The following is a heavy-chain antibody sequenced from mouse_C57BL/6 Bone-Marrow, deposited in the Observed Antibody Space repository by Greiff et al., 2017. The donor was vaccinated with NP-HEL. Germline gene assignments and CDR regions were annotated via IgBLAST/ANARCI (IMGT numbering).Heavy chain of an antibody. V-gene: IGHV1-54*01. CDR2: INPGSGGT. Sequence: QVQLKQSGAELVRPGTSVKVSCKASGYAFTNYLIEWVKQRPGQGLEWIGVINPGSGGTNYNEKFKGKATLTADKSSSTAYMQLSSLTSEDSAVYFCAINYYGSRKYYFDYWGQGTTLTVSS. CDR3: AINYYGSRKYYFDY. J-gene: IGHJ2*01. CDR1: GYAFTNYL. D-gene: IGHD1-1*01.